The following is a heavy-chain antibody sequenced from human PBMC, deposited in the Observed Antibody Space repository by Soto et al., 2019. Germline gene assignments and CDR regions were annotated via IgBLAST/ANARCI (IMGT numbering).Heavy chain of an antibody. D-gene: IGHD4-17*01. CDR2: ISSSGSTI. J-gene: IGHJ4*02. CDR3: ARDPTVTRGHYFDY. CDR1: GFTFSDYY. Sequence: GRSLRLSCEASGFTFSDYYMSWIRQAPGKGLEWVSYISSSGSTIYYADSVKGRFTISRDNAKNSLYLQMNSLRAEDTAVYYCARDPTVTRGHYFDYWGQGTLVTVS. V-gene: IGHV3-11*01.